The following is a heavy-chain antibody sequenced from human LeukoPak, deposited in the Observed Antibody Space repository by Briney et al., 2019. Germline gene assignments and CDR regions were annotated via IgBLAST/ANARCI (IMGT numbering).Heavy chain of an antibody. CDR2: MRYDGSNT. J-gene: IGHJ4*02. D-gene: IGHD3-9*01. CDR3: ANGPHYNILTGFYKVRSHLDY. CDR1: GFTFSNYG. Sequence: GGSLRLSCAASGFTFSNYGMHWVRQAPGKGLEWLAFMRYDGSNTHYADSVKGRFTISRDNSKNTLFLQMNSLRSEETALYYCANGPHYNILTGFYKVRSHLDYWGQGTLVTVSS. V-gene: IGHV3-30*02.